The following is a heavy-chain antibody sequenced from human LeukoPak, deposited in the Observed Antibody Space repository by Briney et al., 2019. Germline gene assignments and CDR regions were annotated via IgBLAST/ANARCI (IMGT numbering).Heavy chain of an antibody. Sequence: GGSLRLSCAASGFTFDDYAMHWVRQAPGKGLEWVAIISYDGNNKYYADSVKGRFTISRDNSKNTLYLQMNSLRAEDTAVYYCAKDFGYWGQGTLVTVSS. D-gene: IGHD3-10*01. J-gene: IGHJ4*02. CDR2: ISYDGNNK. CDR1: GFTFDDYA. CDR3: AKDFGY. V-gene: IGHV3-30-3*01.